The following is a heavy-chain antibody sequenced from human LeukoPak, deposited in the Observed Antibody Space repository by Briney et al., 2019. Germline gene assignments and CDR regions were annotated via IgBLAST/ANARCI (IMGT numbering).Heavy chain of an antibody. CDR1: GGTFSSYS. CDR3: ARERGYGSGSYYTTGGDY. Sequence: SVKVSCKASGGTFSSYSISWVRQAPGQGLEWMGRIIPILGIANYAQKFQGRVTITADKSTSTAYMELSSLRSEDTAVYYCARERGYGSGSYYTTGGDYWGQGTLVTVSS. J-gene: IGHJ4*02. V-gene: IGHV1-69*04. D-gene: IGHD3-10*01. CDR2: IIPILGIA.